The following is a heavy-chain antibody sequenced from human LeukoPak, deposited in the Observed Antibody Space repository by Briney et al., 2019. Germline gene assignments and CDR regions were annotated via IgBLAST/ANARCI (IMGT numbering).Heavy chain of an antibody. V-gene: IGHV3-21*01. CDR3: ARDRPTGASRLFVVQ. Sequence: GGSLRLSCAASGFTFSSYSMTWVRQAPGKGLEWVSSMSSGGRSIYYAYSVRGRFTISRDNATNSLYLLMNSLRVEDTAVYYCARDRPTGASRLFVVQWGQGTLVTVSS. CDR2: MSSGGRSI. CDR1: GFTFSSYS. D-gene: IGHD3-3*01. J-gene: IGHJ4*02.